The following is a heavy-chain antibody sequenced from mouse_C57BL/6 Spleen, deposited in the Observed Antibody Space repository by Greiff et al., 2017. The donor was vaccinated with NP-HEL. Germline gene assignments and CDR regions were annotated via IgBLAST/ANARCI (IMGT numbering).Heavy chain of an antibody. V-gene: IGHV1-18*01. Sequence: VHVKQSGPELVKPGASVKIPCKASGYTFTDYNMDWVKQSHGKSLEWIGDINPNNGGTIYNQKFKGKATLTVDKSSSTAYMELRSLTSEDTAVYYCARRGYYGSYYAMDYWGQGTSVTVSS. CDR2: INPNNGGT. J-gene: IGHJ4*01. CDR1: GYTFTDYN. D-gene: IGHD1-1*01. CDR3: ARRGYYGSYYAMDY.